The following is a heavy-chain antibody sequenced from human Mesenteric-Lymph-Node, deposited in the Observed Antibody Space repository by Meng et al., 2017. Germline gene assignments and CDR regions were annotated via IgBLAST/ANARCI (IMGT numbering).Heavy chain of an antibody. CDR3: AKSYNSASWRGFFDY. Sequence: GESLKISCAASGFTFNSYGMSWVRQAPGKGLEWVSFMSSSGGDTYYADSVKGRFTISRDNSKNTLHLQMSSLRVEDTAVYYCAKSYNSASWRGFFDYWGQGTRVTVSS. CDR1: GFTFNSYG. J-gene: IGHJ4*02. CDR2: MSSSGGDT. D-gene: IGHD2/OR15-2a*01. V-gene: IGHV3-23*01.